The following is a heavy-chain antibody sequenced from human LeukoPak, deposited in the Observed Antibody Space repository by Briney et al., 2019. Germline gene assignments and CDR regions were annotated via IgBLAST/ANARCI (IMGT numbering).Heavy chain of an antibody. CDR1: GFTFSSYE. CDR3: ASYQRGYRGYFDY. D-gene: IGHD5-18*01. Sequence: PGGSLRLSCAASGFTFSSYEMNWVRQAPGKGLEWVSYISSSGSTIYYADSVKGRFTISRDNAKDSLYLQMNSLRAEDTAVYYCASYQRGYRGYFDYWGQGTLVTVSS. V-gene: IGHV3-48*03. CDR2: ISSSGSTI. J-gene: IGHJ4*02.